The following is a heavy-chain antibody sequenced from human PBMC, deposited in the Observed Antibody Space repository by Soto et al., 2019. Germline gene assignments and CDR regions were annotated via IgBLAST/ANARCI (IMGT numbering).Heavy chain of an antibody. CDR1: GFTFDDYA. Sequence: GGSLRLSCAASGFTFDDYAMHWVRQAPGRGLEWVSGISSNSGSVGYAYSVQGRFTISRDNAKKSLYLEMNSLRPEDTALYYCAKDKEPDYGDYGFYFQHWGQGTLVTVSS. D-gene: IGHD4-17*01. CDR2: ISSNSGSV. CDR3: AKDKEPDYGDYGFYFQH. J-gene: IGHJ1*01. V-gene: IGHV3-9*01.